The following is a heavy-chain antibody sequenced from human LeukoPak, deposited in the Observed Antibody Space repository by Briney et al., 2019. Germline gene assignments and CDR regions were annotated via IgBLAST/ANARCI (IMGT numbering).Heavy chain of an antibody. J-gene: IGHJ3*02. CDR2: IIPIFGTA. CDR1: GGTFSSYA. CDR3: ARDRPPDDAFDI. D-gene: IGHD1-14*01. V-gene: IGHV1-69*13. Sequence: ASVKVSCKASGGTFSSYAISWVRQAPGQGLEWMGGIIPIFGTANYAQKFQGRVTITADESTSTAYMELSSLRSEDTAVYYCARDRPPDDAFDIWGQGTMVTVSS.